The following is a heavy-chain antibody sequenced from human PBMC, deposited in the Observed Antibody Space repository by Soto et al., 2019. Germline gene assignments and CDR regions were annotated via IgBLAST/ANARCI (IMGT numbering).Heavy chain of an antibody. V-gene: IGHV4-39*01. CDR1: GGSISSSSYY. D-gene: IGHD3-9*01. CDR3: ARSYYDILTGYYLRGSAFDI. Sequence: SLTCTVSGGSISSSSYYWGWIRQPPGKGLEWIGSIYYSGSTYYNPSLKSRVTISVDTSKNQFSLKLRSVTAADTAVYYCARSYYDILTGYYLRGSAFDIWGQGTMVTVSS. J-gene: IGHJ3*02. CDR2: IYYSGST.